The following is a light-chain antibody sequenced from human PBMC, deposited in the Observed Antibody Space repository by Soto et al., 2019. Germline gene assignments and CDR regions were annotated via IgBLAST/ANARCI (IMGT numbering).Light chain of an antibody. Sequence: QSALTQPASVSGSPGQSITISCTGTSSDVGGYTYVSWYQQHPGKAPKLMIYEVSNRPSGVSNRFSGSKSGNTASLTISGLQAEDAADYYCTSYTTSRTYVFGTPTKVTVL. CDR2: EVS. V-gene: IGLV2-14*01. CDR1: SSDVGGYTY. J-gene: IGLJ1*01. CDR3: TSYTTSRTYV.